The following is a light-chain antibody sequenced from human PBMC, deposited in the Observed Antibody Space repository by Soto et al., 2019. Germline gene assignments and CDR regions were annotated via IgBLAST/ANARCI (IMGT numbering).Light chain of an antibody. CDR3: QQYGNSPRGT. J-gene: IGKJ5*01. CDR2: GAS. V-gene: IGKV3-20*01. CDR1: QSVSSSY. Sequence: EIVLTQSPGTLSLSPGERATLSCRASQSVSSSYLAWYQQKPGQAPSLLIYGASRRATGIPDRFSGSGSGTDFTLTISRLEPEDFAVYYCQQYGNSPRGTFGQGTRLEIK.